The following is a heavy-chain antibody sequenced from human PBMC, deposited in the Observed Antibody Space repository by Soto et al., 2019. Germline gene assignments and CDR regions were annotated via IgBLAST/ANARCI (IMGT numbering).Heavy chain of an antibody. CDR1: GGAISSGDYY. CDR2: IYYSGST. V-gene: IGHV4-30-4*01. CDR3: AGTSSNYYDSSGYHLDY. Sequence: SETLSLTCTVSGGAISSGDYYCGCIRQRPGKGLEWIGYIYYSGSTYYNPSLKSRVTISVDTPENQLSLRLSSVTAADTAVYYCAGTSSNYYDSSGYHLDYWGQGALVTVSS. D-gene: IGHD3-22*01. J-gene: IGHJ4*02.